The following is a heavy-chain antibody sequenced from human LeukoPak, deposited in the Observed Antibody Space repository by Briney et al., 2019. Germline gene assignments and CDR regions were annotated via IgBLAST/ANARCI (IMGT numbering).Heavy chain of an antibody. J-gene: IGHJ4*02. CDR1: GGSISSGDYF. CDR2: IYYSGST. V-gene: IGHV4-31*03. Sequence: SETLSLTCTVSGGSISSGDYFWSWIRQHPGKGLEWIGYIYYSGSTYYNPSLKSRVAISVDTSKNQFSLTVSSVTAADTAVYYCTRDVPRSSGYPDNWGQGTLVTVSS. CDR3: TRDVPRSSGYPDN. D-gene: IGHD3-22*01.